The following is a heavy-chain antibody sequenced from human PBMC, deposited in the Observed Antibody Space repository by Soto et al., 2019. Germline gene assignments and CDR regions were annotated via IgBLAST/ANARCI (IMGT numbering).Heavy chain of an antibody. V-gene: IGHV1-18*01. CDR2: ISAYNGNT. CDR3: ARDGPDLQDPKIGDFDY. Sequence: ASVKVSCKASGYTFTSYGISWVRQAPGQGLEWMGWISAYNGNTNYAQKLQGRVTMTTDTSTSTAYMELRSLRSDDTAVYYCARDGPDLQDPKIGDFDYWGQGTLVTVSS. J-gene: IGHJ4*02. D-gene: IGHD4-4*01. CDR1: GYTFTSYG.